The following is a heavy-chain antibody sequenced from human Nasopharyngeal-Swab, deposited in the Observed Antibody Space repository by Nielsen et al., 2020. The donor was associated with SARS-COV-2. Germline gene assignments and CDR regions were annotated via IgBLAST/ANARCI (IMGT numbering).Heavy chain of an antibody. J-gene: IGHJ4*02. V-gene: IGHV4-59*08. Sequence: GSLRLSCSVSGGSISNYHWNWIRQPPGKGLEWIGYIYYSGSTNYNPSLKSRVTISVDTSKNQFSLKLSSVTATDTAVYYCARRGEGYGDYLDYWGQGTLVTVSS. D-gene: IGHD4-17*01. CDR3: ARRGEGYGDYLDY. CDR1: GGSISNYH. CDR2: IYYSGST.